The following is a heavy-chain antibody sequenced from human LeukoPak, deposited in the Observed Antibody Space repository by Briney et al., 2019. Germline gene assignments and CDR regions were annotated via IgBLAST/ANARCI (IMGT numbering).Heavy chain of an antibody. V-gene: IGHV3-23*01. Sequence: GALRLSCAASGITFRSYGMSWVRQAPGKGLEWISAISGSGTTTYYSDSVKGRFTISRDNSKNTLYLQMNRLRAEDTAVYYCAKAQGDYYYDSSGYYDWFDPWGQGTLVTVSS. CDR1: GITFRSYG. D-gene: IGHD3-22*01. CDR3: AKAQGDYYYDSSGYYDWFDP. J-gene: IGHJ5*02. CDR2: ISGSGTTT.